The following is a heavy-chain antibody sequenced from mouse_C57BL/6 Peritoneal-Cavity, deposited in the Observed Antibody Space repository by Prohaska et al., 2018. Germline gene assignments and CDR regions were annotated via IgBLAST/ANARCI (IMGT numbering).Heavy chain of an antibody. J-gene: IGHJ2*01. CDR3: ARRAGDYYGSSSYFDY. Sequence: QVTLKESGPGILQSSQTLSLTCSFSGFSLSTSGMGVSWIRQPSGKGLEGLEHIYWDDDKRYNPSLKSRLTISKDTSRNQVFLKITSVDTADTATYYCARRAGDYYGSSSYFDYWGQGTTLTVSS. CDR2: IYWDDDK. V-gene: IGHV8-12*01. D-gene: IGHD1-1*01. CDR1: GFSLSTSGMG.